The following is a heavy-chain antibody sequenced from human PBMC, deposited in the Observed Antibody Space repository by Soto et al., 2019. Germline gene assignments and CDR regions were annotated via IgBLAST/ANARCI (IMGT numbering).Heavy chain of an antibody. J-gene: IGHJ6*02. CDR3: ARDQSYDFRSGPSKEGMDV. CDR1: GGSISTSNW. CDR2: VYRTGST. D-gene: IGHD3-3*01. Sequence: PSETLSLTCAVSGGSISTSNWWSWVRQPPGKGLEWIGEVYRTGSTNYNPSLESRLTISVDKSKNQFSLKLTSVTAADTAVYYCARDQSYDFRSGPSKEGMDVWGQGTTVTVS. V-gene: IGHV4-4*02.